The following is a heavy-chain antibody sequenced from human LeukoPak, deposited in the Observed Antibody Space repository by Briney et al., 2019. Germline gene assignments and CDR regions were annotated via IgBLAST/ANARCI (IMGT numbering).Heavy chain of an antibody. CDR3: ARGLRYTSGWYDYYMDV. D-gene: IGHD6-19*01. Sequence: SETLSLTCTVSGGSISTHYWNWIRQPPGKGLEWIGYIYYSGSTNENPSLTSRLTLSVDTSKNQFSLRLNSATAADTAVYYRARGLRYTSGWYDYYMDVWGKGTTVTVSS. J-gene: IGHJ6*03. CDR1: GGSISTHY. CDR2: IYYSGST. V-gene: IGHV4-59*11.